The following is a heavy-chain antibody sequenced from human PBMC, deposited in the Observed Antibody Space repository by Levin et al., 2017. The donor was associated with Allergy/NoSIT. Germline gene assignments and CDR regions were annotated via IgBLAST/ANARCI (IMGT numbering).Heavy chain of an antibody. CDR3: ARGTDGDY. Sequence: GESLKISCAASGFIFRDYYMTWIRQAPGKGLEWVSYISSSGSIIKYADSVKGRFTISRDNVKKSLFLQMNSLRAEDTAVYYCARGTDGDYWGQGTLVTVSA. V-gene: IGHV3-11*01. CDR2: ISSSGSII. CDR1: GFIFRDYY. D-gene: IGHD5-24*01. J-gene: IGHJ4*02.